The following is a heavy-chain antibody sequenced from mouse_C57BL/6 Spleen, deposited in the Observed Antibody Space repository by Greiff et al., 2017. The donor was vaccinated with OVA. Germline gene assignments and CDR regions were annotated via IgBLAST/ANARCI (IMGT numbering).Heavy chain of an antibody. D-gene: IGHD2-10*02. CDR1: GYTFTSYW. Sequence: QVQLQQPGAELVKPGASVKMSCKASGYTFTSYWITWVKQRPGQGLEWIGDIYPGSGSTNYNEKFKSKATLTVDTSSSTAYMQLSSLTSEDSAVYYGARGGYGKGAMDYWGQGTSVTVSS. J-gene: IGHJ4*01. V-gene: IGHV1-55*01. CDR2: IYPGSGST. CDR3: ARGGYGKGAMDY.